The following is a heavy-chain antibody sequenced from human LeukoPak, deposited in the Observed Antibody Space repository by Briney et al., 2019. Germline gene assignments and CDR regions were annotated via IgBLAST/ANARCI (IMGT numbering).Heavy chain of an antibody. CDR1: GGSICSSNW. D-gene: IGHD3-10*01. Sequence: SETLSLTCAVSGGSICSSNWWSWVRQPPGKGLEWIGEIYHSGSTNYNPSLKSRVTISADKSISTAYLQWSSLKASDTAMYYCARHRYYYGSGSPWGDFDYWGQGTLVTVSS. CDR3: ARHRYYYGSGSPWGDFDY. J-gene: IGHJ4*02. V-gene: IGHV4-4*02. CDR2: IYHSGST.